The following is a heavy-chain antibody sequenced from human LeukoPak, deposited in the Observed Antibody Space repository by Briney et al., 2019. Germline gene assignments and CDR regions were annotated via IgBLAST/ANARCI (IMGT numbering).Heavy chain of an antibody. CDR1: GFTFSSYA. CDR2: ISGSGGST. CDR3: AKDRGISIVGATRNQKGFDY. Sequence: PGGSLRLSCAASGFTFSSYAMSWVRQAPGKGLEWVSAISGSGGSTYYADSVKGRFTISRDNSKNTLYLQMNSLRAEDTAVYYCAKDRGISIVGATRNQKGFDYWGQGTLVTVSS. D-gene: IGHD1-26*01. J-gene: IGHJ4*02. V-gene: IGHV3-23*01.